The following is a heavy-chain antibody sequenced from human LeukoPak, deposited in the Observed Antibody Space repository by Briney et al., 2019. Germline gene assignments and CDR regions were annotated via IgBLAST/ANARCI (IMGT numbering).Heavy chain of an antibody. CDR1: GFAFSSYA. V-gene: IGHV3-23*01. CDR2: ISGSGGST. J-gene: IGHJ4*02. D-gene: IGHD2-21*01. Sequence: GGSLRLSCAASGFAFSSYAMSWVRQAPGKGLEWVSAISGSGGSTYYADSVKGRFTISRDNSKNTLYLQMNSLRAEDTAVYYCANDGEGENAFDYWGQGTLVTVSS. CDR3: ANDGEGENAFDY.